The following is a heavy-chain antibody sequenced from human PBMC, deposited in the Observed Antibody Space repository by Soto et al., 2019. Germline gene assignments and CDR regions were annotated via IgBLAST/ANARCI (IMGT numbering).Heavy chain of an antibody. D-gene: IGHD1-20*01. J-gene: IGHJ5*02. CDR2: ISGSGGST. CDR1: GFTFSSYA. Sequence: PGGSLRLSCAASGFTFSSYAMSWVRQAPGKGLEWVSAISGSGGSTYYADSVKGRFTISRDNSKNTLYLQMNSLRAEDTAVYYCAKDPSITGTPGWFDPWGQGTLVTVSS. V-gene: IGHV3-23*01. CDR3: AKDPSITGTPGWFDP.